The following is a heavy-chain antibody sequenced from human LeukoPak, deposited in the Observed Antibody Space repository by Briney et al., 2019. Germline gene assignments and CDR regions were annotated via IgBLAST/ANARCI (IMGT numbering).Heavy chain of an antibody. J-gene: IGHJ4*02. V-gene: IGHV3-11*04. D-gene: IGHD6-19*01. CDR3: ARSPGYSSGWSGDY. Sequence: GGSLRLSCAASGFTFSDYYMSWLRQAPGKGLEWGSYISSSGSTIYYADSVKGRFTNSRDNAKNSLYLQMNSLRAEDTAVYYCARSPGYSSGWSGDYWGQGTLVTVSS. CDR1: GFTFSDYY. CDR2: ISSSGSTI.